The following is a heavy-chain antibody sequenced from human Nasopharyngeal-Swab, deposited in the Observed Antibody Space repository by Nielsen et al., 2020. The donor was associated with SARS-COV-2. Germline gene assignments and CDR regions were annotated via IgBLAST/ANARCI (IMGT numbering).Heavy chain of an antibody. D-gene: IGHD6-19*01. Sequence: GGSLRLSCAASRFTFSRYGMSWVRQAPGKGLEWVSTISGSGGYTYYADSVKGRFTISRDNSKNTLYLQMNSLRVEDTAIYYCARGAFEYSSSWYDPYYFDYWSQGTLVTVSS. CDR1: RFTFSRYG. V-gene: IGHV3-23*01. CDR2: ISGSGGYT. J-gene: IGHJ4*02. CDR3: ARGAFEYSSSWYDPYYFDY.